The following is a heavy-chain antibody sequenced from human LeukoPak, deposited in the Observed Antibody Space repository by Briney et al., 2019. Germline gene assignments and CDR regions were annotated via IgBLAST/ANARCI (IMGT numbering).Heavy chain of an antibody. V-gene: IGHV5-51*01. J-gene: IGHJ4*02. CDR1: GYSFTSYW. Sequence: GESLKISCKGSGYSFTSYWIGWVRQMPGKGLEWMGIIYPGDSDTRYSPSFQGQVTISADKSISTAYLQWSSLKASDTAMYYCASGSSLRGQLGYFDYWGQGTLVNVSS. D-gene: IGHD2-2*01. CDR2: IYPGDSDT. CDR3: ASGSSLRGQLGYFDY.